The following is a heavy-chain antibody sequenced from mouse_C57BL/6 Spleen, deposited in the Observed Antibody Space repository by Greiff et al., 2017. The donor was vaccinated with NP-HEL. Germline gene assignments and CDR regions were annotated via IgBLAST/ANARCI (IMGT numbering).Heavy chain of an antibody. D-gene: IGHD1-1*01. Sequence: VQLQQPGAELVMPGASVKLSCKASGYTFTSYWMHWVKQRPGQGLEWIGEIDPSDSYTNYNQKFKGKSTLTVDKSSSTAYMQLSSLTSEDSAVYYFARSYYYGSSYGDYWGQGTTLTVSS. CDR3: ARSYYYGSSYGDY. J-gene: IGHJ2*01. CDR1: GYTFTSYW. CDR2: IDPSDSYT. V-gene: IGHV1-69*01.